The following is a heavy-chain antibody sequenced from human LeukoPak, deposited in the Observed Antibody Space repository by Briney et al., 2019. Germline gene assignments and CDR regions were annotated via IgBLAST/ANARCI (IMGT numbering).Heavy chain of an antibody. J-gene: IGHJ4*02. CDR2: IYYSGST. D-gene: IGHD1-26*01. V-gene: IGHV4-39*01. Sequence: SETLSLTCTVSGGSISSSSYYRGWIRQPPGKGLEWIGSIYYSGSTYYNPSLKSRVTISVDTSKNQFFLKLSSVTAADTAVYYCARAGSRNRGVDYWGQGTLVTVSS. CDR1: GGSISSSSYY. CDR3: ARAGSRNRGVDY.